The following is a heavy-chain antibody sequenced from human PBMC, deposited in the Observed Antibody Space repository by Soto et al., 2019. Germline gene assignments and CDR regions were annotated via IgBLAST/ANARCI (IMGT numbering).Heavy chain of an antibody. CDR2: INVSGST. J-gene: IGHJ5*02. CDR3: ARVPRQLEPTLCFDP. D-gene: IGHD1-1*01. CDR1: GGSFSDYY. Sequence: SETLSLTCAVFGGSFSDYYWSWIRQPPGKGLEWIGEINVSGSTNYNPSLKSRVNISLDTSKNQFSLNLSSVTAADTSVYFCARVPRQLEPTLCFDPWGQGTLVTVSS. V-gene: IGHV4-34*01.